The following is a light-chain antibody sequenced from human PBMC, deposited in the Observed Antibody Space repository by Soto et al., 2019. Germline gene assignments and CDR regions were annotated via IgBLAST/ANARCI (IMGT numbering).Light chain of an antibody. CDR2: DAS. J-gene: IGKJ1*01. V-gene: IGKV3-11*01. CDR3: QQRNTWPWT. CDR1: QSVRNY. Sequence: EIVLTQSPATLSLSPGERATLSCRASQSVRNYLSWYQQKPGQAPRLLIYDASTRATGIPGKFSGSGSGTDFTLTISSLEPEDFAVYYCQQRNTWPWTFGQGTTVEIK.